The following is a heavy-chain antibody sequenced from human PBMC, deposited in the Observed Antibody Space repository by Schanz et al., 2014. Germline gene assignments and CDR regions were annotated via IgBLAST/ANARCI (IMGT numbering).Heavy chain of an antibody. J-gene: IGHJ4*02. CDR1: GFTFSDYY. D-gene: IGHD1-7*01. CDR3: AMGGYQLHH. V-gene: IGHV3-11*06. CDR2: ISGSSIHK. Sequence: QVQLVDSGGGLVKPGGSLRLSCAASGFTFSDYYMAWIRQAPGKGLEWVSHISGSSIHKNYADSVKGRFSISRDNGENTLYLQMNSLRVEDTAVYYCAMGGYQLHHWGQGTLVTVSS.